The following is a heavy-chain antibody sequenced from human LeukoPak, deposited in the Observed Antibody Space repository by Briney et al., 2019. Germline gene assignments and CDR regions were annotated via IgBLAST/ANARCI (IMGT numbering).Heavy chain of an antibody. Sequence: SGGSLRLSCAASGFTFRSNTMSWVRQAPGRGLEWVANIKQDGSEKYYVDSVKGRFTISRDNAKNALYLQMNSLRAEDTAVYYCARGEFAWIQGSYGMNVWGQGTTVTVSS. V-gene: IGHV3-7*01. CDR2: IKQDGSEK. J-gene: IGHJ6*02. CDR3: ARGEFAWIQGSYGMNV. D-gene: IGHD5-18*01. CDR1: GFTFRSNT.